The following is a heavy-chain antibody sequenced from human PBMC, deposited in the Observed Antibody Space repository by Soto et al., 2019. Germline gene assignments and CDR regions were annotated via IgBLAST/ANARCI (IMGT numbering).Heavy chain of an antibody. J-gene: IGHJ6*02. CDR1: GFTFSSYS. CDR3: VRDSSSWPTDYYYYYGMDV. Sequence: AGGSLRLSCAASGFTFSSYSMNWVRQAPGKGLEWVSYISSSSSTIYYADSVKGRFTISRDNAKNSLYLQMNSLRDGDTAVYYCVRDSSSWPTDYYYYYGMDVWGQGTTVTVSS. D-gene: IGHD6-13*01. V-gene: IGHV3-48*02. CDR2: ISSSSSTI.